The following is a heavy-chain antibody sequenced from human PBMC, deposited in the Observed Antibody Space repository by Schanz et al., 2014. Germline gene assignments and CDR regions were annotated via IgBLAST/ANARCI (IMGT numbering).Heavy chain of an antibody. D-gene: IGHD3-10*01. CDR2: ISGSGGST. V-gene: IGHV3-23*04. CDR3: AKDGPGGSGSYSADGGMDV. Sequence: EVQLAESGGGLVQPGGSLRLSCAASTSIFNHAWMSWVRQAPGKGLEWVSAISGSGGSTYYADSVKGRFTISRDNSKNTLYLQMNSLRAEDTAVYYCAKDGPGGSGSYSADGGMDVWGQGTTVTVSS. J-gene: IGHJ6*02. CDR1: TSIFNHAW.